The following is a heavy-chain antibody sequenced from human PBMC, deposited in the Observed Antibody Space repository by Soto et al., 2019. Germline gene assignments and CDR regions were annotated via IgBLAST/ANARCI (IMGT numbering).Heavy chain of an antibody. CDR2: IIPIFGTA. J-gene: IGHJ4*02. CDR3: ARDLRFSPRDRAFDY. CDR1: GGTFSSYA. D-gene: IGHD3-22*01. V-gene: IGHV1-69*13. Sequence: SVKVSCKASGGTFSSYAISWVRQAPGQGLEWMGGIIPIFGTANYAQKFQGRVTITADESTSTAYMELSSLRSEGTAVYYCARDLRFSPRDRAFDYWGQGTLVTVSS.